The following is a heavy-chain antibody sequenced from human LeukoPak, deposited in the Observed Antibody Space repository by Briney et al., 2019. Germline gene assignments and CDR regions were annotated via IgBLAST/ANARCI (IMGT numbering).Heavy chain of an antibody. V-gene: IGHV3-48*04. CDR2: IGLSGSTI. CDR1: GFTFSSYS. CDR3: ARAPYSGSYYFDY. J-gene: IGHJ4*02. Sequence: GGSLRLSCAASGFTFSSYSMNWVRQAPGKGLEWVPYIGLSGSTIYYADSVKGRFTISRDNAKNSLYLQMNSLRAEDTAVYYCARAPYSGSYYFDYWGQGTLVTVSS. D-gene: IGHD1-26*01.